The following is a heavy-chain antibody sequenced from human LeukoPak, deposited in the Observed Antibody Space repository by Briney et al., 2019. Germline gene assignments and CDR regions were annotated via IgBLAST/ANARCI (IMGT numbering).Heavy chain of an antibody. V-gene: IGHV4-30-4*01. CDR3: ARGSDYYDSSGQIDY. CDR2: ISHSGGT. J-gene: IGHJ4*02. Sequence: SQTLSLTCTVSGGSISSGDYYWSWIRQPPGKGLEWIAYISHSGGTYYNPSLKSRATISLDTSRNQFSLKLSSVTAADTAVYYCARGSDYYDSSGQIDYWGQGTLVTVSS. CDR1: GGSISSGDYY. D-gene: IGHD3-22*01.